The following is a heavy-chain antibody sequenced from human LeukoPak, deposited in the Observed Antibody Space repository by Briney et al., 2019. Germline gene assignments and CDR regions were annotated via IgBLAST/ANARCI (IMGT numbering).Heavy chain of an antibody. CDR2: ITSGANT. D-gene: IGHD6-13*01. V-gene: IGHV3-23*01. Sequence: GGSLRLSCAASGFTFNTYAMSWVRQAPGKGLEWVSGITSGANTYYADSVKGRITISRDNSENTLNLQMNSLRAEDTAIYYCAKARAGDITAAFNYWGQGTLVTVSS. J-gene: IGHJ4*02. CDR1: GFTFNTYA. CDR3: AKARAGDITAAFNY.